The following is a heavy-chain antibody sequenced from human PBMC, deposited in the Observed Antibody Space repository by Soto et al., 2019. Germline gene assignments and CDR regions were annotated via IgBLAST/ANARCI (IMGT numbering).Heavy chain of an antibody. CDR1: RFNFSIYT. J-gene: IGHJ5*02. V-gene: IGHV3-48*02. D-gene: IGHD2-15*01. Sequence: EVQLVESGGRLVQPGGSLRLSCAASRFNFSIYTMNWVRQAPGKGLEWISYISSSGSSVYYAESVKGRFTISRDNAKNSLYLQMHSLRDDDPAMYFCPSEIHGRSCSGGSCYPWGQGTLVTVSS. CDR3: PSEIHGRSCSGGSCYP. CDR2: ISSSGSSV.